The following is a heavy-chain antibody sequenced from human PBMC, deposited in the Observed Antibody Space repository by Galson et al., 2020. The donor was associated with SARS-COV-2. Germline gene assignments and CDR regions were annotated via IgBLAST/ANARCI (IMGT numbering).Heavy chain of an antibody. CDR1: GYSFTSYW. D-gene: IGHD3-3*01. J-gene: IGHJ6*02. CDR2: IHPGDSDT. CDR3: ARQTIFGVVMMDV. V-gene: IGHV5-51*01. Sequence: KVSCKGSGYSFTSYWIGWVRQMPGKGLEWMGIIHPGDSDTRYSPSFQGQVIIPADKSISTAYLQWSSLKASDTAMYHCARQTIFGVVMMDVWGQGTTVTVSS.